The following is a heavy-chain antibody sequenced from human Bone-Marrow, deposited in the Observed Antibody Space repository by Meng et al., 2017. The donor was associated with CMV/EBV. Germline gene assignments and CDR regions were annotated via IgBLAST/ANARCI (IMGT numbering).Heavy chain of an antibody. V-gene: IGHV1-45*02. CDR1: GYTFTYRY. D-gene: IGHD4-17*01. J-gene: IGHJ6*02. CDR2: ITPFNGNT. Sequence: SVYVSCKASGYTFTYRYVHWVRQAPGQALEWVGWITPFNGNTNCAQKFQDRVIITRDRSMSTAYMELSSLRSEDTAMYYCASSLGTVSYGMDVWGQGTTVTVSS. CDR3: ASSLGTVSYGMDV.